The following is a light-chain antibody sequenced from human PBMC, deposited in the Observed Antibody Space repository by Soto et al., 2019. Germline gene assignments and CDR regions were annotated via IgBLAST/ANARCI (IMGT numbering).Light chain of an antibody. Sequence: EIVLTQSPGTLSLSPGERATLSCRASQSVSSSYLAWYQQTPGRAPRLLIYGTSSRATGIPDRFSGSGSGTDFTLTIGRLEPEDFAVYYCQQYGTSPRTVGQGTKVDIK. V-gene: IGKV3-20*01. CDR3: QQYGTSPRT. J-gene: IGKJ1*01. CDR2: GTS. CDR1: QSVSSSY.